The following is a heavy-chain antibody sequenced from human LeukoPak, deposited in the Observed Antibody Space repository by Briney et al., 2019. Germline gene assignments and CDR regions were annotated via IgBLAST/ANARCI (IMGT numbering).Heavy chain of an antibody. J-gene: IGHJ4*02. Sequence: SETLSLTCTVSGGSISSYYWSWVRQPPGKGVEWVGYIYYSGSTNYNPSLKSRVNISVEKSKNQFSLKLSSVTAADTAVYYCARADVMSSGWYLDWGQGTLVTASS. D-gene: IGHD6-19*01. CDR3: ARADVMSSGWYLD. CDR2: IYYSGST. V-gene: IGHV4-59*01. CDR1: GGSISSYY.